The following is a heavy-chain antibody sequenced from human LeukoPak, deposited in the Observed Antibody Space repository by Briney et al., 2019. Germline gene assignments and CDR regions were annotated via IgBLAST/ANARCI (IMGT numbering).Heavy chain of an antibody. V-gene: IGHV3-74*01. CDR1: GFTFSSYW. CDR2: IKSDGST. J-gene: IGHJ1*01. D-gene: IGHD3-22*01. CDR3: ARAPSEIGGYYPEYFRH. Sequence: GGSLRLSCVASGFTFSSYWMHWVRQDPGKGLVWVSRIKSDGSTNYADSVKGRFTISSDNAKNTVSLQMNSLRAEDTGVYYCARAPSEIGGYYPEYFRHWGQGTLVTVSS.